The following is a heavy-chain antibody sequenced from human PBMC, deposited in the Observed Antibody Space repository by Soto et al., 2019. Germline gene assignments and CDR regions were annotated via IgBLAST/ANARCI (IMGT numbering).Heavy chain of an antibody. CDR3: AREGQAPYYYYGMDV. Sequence: ASVKVSCKAAGFTFSTYYMHWVRQAPGQGLEWVGIINPSGGSTRYAQKFQGRVTLTRDTSTRTVYMELSSLRSEDTAVYYCAREGQAPYYYYGMDVWGQGTAVTVSS. CDR1: GFTFSTYY. CDR2: INPSGGST. V-gene: IGHV1-46*01. J-gene: IGHJ6*02.